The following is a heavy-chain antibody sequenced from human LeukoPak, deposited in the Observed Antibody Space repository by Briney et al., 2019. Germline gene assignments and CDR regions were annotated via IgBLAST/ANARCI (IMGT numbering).Heavy chain of an antibody. J-gene: IGHJ4*02. V-gene: IGHV1-18*04. D-gene: IGHD4-23*01. CDR1: GHTFTGYY. CDR3: ARGYAGYGGNSG. CDR2: ISAYNGNT. Sequence: ASVKVSCKASGHTFTGYYMHWVRQAPGQGLEWMGWISAYNGNTNYAQKLQGRVTMTTDTSTSTAYMELSSLRSEDTAVYYCARGYAGYGGNSGWGQGTLVTVSS.